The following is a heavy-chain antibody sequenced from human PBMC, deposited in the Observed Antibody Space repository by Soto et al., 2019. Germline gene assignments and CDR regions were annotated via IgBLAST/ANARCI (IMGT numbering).Heavy chain of an antibody. CDR2: IYSGGST. CDR3: ARGPNWNYAYYYYGMDV. D-gene: IGHD1-7*01. V-gene: IGHV3-53*01. CDR1: GFTVSSNY. J-gene: IGHJ6*02. Sequence: EVQLVESGGGLIQPGGSLRLSCAASGFTVSSNYMSWVRQAPGKGLEWVPVIYSGGSTYYADSVKGRFTISRDNSKNTLYLQMNSLRAEDTAVYYCARGPNWNYAYYYYGMDVWGQGTTVTVSS.